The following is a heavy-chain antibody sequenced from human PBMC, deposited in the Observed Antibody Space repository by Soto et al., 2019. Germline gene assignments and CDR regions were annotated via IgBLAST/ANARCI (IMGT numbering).Heavy chain of an antibody. Sequence: QVPLVQSGAEVKKPGASVKVSCKASGYTFTSYGISWVRQAPGQGLEWMGWISAYNGNTNYAQKLQGRVTMTTDTSTSTAYMELRSLRSDDTAVYYCARARIGVAATVHYGMDVWGQGTTVTVSS. J-gene: IGHJ6*02. CDR3: ARARIGVAATVHYGMDV. CDR2: ISAYNGNT. D-gene: IGHD6-13*01. V-gene: IGHV1-18*01. CDR1: GYTFTSYG.